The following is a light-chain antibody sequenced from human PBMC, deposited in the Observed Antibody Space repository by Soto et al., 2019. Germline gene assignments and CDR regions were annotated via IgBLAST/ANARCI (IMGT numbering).Light chain of an antibody. J-gene: IGKJ5*01. CDR2: DAS. Sequence: IQVTQSPSSLSASVGDTITITCQATQDISNYLNWYQQKPGEAPKLLIYDASKLETGVPSRFSGSGSGTDCTFTISSLQPEDVATYHCQQYDHLPITLCQGTRLEI. V-gene: IGKV1-33*01. CDR1: QDISNY. CDR3: QQYDHLPIT.